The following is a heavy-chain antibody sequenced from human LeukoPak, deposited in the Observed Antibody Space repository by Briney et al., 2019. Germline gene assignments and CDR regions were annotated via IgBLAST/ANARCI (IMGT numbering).Heavy chain of an antibody. V-gene: IGHV4-59*08. Sequence: SETLSLTCTVSGGSISSYYWSWIRQPPGRGLEWIGYIYYSGSTNYNPSLKSRVTISVDTSKNQFSLKLSSVTAADTAVYYCARLKGYSSGWYPSYYFDYWGQGTLVTVSS. CDR1: GGSISSYY. D-gene: IGHD6-19*01. CDR2: IYYSGST. CDR3: ARLKGYSSGWYPSYYFDY. J-gene: IGHJ4*02.